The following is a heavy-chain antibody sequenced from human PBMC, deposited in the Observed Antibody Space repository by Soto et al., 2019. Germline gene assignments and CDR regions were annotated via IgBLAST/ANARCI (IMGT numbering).Heavy chain of an antibody. D-gene: IGHD3-16*02. J-gene: IGHJ4*01. V-gene: IGHV1-69*13. Sequence: SVKVSCKASGGMFHSSAINWVRQAPGQGLEWMGGIVPMNGSPIYAQGFQGRVTITADGSATTAYMDLSGLKSEDTAVYYCTFAPNWTYQLTRYWG. CDR1: GGMFHSSA. CDR2: IVPMNGSP. CDR3: TFAPNWTYQLTRY.